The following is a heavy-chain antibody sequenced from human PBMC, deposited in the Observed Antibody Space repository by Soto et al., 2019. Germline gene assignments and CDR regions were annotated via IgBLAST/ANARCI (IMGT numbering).Heavy chain of an antibody. D-gene: IGHD3-10*02. CDR1: GFTFSSYA. V-gene: IGHV3-21*01. CDR2: ISSSRSYI. CDR3: ARDVRYTDP. Sequence: EVQLLESGGGLVQPGGSLRLSCAASGFTFSSYAMSWVRQAPGKGLEWVSSISSSRSYIYYADSVKGRFTISRDNAKDSLYLQMNSLRAEDTAVYYCARDVRYTDPWGQGTLVTVSS. J-gene: IGHJ5*02.